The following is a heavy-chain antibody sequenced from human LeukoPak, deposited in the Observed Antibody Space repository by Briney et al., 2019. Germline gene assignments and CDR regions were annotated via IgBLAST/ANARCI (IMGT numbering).Heavy chain of an antibody. V-gene: IGHV3-7*01. CDR1: GFAFSSHW. Sequence: GESLRLSCAASGFAFSSHWMNWVRQAPGKGLEWVANVNREGSDKNYVDSVKGRFTISRDNAKNSLYLQMNSLRAGDTAVYYCARYGVVPAPYYYYGMDVWGQGTTVTVSS. D-gene: IGHD2-2*01. CDR3: ARYGVVPAPYYYYGMDV. J-gene: IGHJ6*02. CDR2: VNREGSDK.